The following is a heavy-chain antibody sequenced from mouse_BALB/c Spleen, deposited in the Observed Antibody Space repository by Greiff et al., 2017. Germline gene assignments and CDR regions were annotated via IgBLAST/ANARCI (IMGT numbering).Heavy chain of an antibody. V-gene: IGHV1-67*01. Sequence: QVHVKQSGPEVVRPGVSVKISCKGSGYTFTDYAMHWVKQSHAKSLEWIGVISTYNGNTNYNQKFKGKATMTVDKSSSTAYMELARLTSEDSAIYYCARNSDYGSRDYAMDYWGQGTSVTVSS. CDR3: ARNSDYGSRDYAMDY. D-gene: IGHD1-1*01. J-gene: IGHJ4*01. CDR1: GYTFTDYA. CDR2: ISTYNGNT.